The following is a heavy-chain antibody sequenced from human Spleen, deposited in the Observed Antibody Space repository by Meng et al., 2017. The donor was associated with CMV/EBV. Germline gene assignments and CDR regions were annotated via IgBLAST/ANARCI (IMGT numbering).Heavy chain of an antibody. CDR2: INPNSGGT. CDR1: GYTFTGYY. J-gene: IGHJ4*02. D-gene: IGHD6-19*01. Sequence: ASVKVSCKASGYTFTGYYMYWVRQAPGQGLEWMGWINPNSGGTNYAQKFQGRVTMTRDTSISTAYMELSRLRSDDTAVYYCARANTPGIAVAGDYWGQGTLVTVSS. V-gene: IGHV1-2*02. CDR3: ARANTPGIAVAGDY.